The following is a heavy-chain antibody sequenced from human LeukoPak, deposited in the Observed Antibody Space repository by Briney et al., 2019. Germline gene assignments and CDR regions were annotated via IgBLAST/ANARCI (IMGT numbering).Heavy chain of an antibody. CDR2: INSDGSST. V-gene: IGHV3-74*01. J-gene: IGHJ4*02. CDR3: ARDWYYAIDY. Sequence: GGSLGLSCAASGFTFSSTWMHWVRQAPGKGLVWVSRINSDGSSTRYAESVKGRFTISRDNAKNTLYLQMNSLRAEDTAVYYCARDWYYAIDYWGQGTLVTVSS. D-gene: IGHD2-2*01. CDR1: GFTFSSTW.